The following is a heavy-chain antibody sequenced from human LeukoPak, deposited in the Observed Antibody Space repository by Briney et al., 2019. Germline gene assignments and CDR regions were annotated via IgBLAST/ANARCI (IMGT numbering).Heavy chain of an antibody. D-gene: IGHD6-19*01. CDR2: IKSDGSST. CDR1: GFSFSAYW. Sequence: GGSLRLSCAAPGFSFSAYWMHWVRQAPGKGLVWVSRIKSDGSSTTYADSVKGRFTISRDNAKNSLYLQMNSLRAEDTALYYCARDLAMAGRDLDYWGQGTLVTVSS. V-gene: IGHV3-74*01. J-gene: IGHJ4*02. CDR3: ARDLAMAGRDLDY.